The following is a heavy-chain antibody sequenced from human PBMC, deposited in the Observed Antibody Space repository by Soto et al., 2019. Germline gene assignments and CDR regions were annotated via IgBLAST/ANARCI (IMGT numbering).Heavy chain of an antibody. CDR1: GFTFSSFW. CDR3: LRAGRGVRHP. Sequence: EVQLVESGGGLVQPGGSLRLSCAASGFTFSSFWMHWVRQVPGKGLVWVSRINGDGSSTSYADSVKGRFTIARDNAKNTLYLQMNSLRAEDTAVYYCLRAGRGVRHPWGQGILVTVSS. CDR2: INGDGSST. V-gene: IGHV3-74*01. D-gene: IGHD6-6*01. J-gene: IGHJ5*02.